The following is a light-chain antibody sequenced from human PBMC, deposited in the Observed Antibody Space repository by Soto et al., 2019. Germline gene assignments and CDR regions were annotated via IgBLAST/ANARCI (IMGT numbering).Light chain of an antibody. J-gene: IGKJ1*01. V-gene: IGKV1-6*01. CDR3: LHDYSYPRT. Sequence: AIQMTQSPSSLSASVGDRVIITCRASQAIRNDLGWYQQKPGKAPKLLIYTASTLQSGVPSRFSGSGSGADFTLTIRSLQPEDSATYYCLHDYSYPRTFXQGTKVNIK. CDR2: TAS. CDR1: QAIRND.